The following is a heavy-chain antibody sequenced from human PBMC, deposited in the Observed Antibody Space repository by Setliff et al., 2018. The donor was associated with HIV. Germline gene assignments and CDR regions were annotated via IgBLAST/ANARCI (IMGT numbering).Heavy chain of an antibody. CDR1: GFTFSSYG. J-gene: IGHJ4*02. CDR2: IGYDGGVL. Sequence: GGSLRLSCAASGFTFSSYGMHWVRQAPGKGLEWVTFIGYDGGVLYYADSVKGRFTISRDNGKKSLYLQMDSLRDEDTAVYYCAREKFENGDYEFVSTFDSWGQGTLVTVSS. D-gene: IGHD4-17*01. CDR3: AREKFENGDYEFVSTFDS. V-gene: IGHV3-30*02.